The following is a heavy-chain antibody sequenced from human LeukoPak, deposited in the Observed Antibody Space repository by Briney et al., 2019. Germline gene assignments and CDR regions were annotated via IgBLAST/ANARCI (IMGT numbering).Heavy chain of an antibody. J-gene: IGHJ5*02. CDR1: GLQFSRSW. Sequence: PGGSLRLSCEVSGLQFSRSWMHWVRQLPGRGLMWVSSMSDDGTVTTYADSVKGRFIISRDNAKNTLYLQLNSLRGEDTALYFCATAYSGFAYNWFDPWGQGALVTVSS. CDR3: ATAYSGFAYNWFDP. CDR2: MSDDGTVT. V-gene: IGHV3-74*01. D-gene: IGHD5-12*01.